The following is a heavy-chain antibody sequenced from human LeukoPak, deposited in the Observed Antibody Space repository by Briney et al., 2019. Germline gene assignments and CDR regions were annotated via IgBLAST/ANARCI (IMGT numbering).Heavy chain of an antibody. Sequence: GSLRLSCSASGFTFSSFALHWIRQPPGKGLEWIAYLYHSGSANYNPSLKSRVTISADTSKNQFSLKLSSVTAADTAVYYCARDDETGSSFDYWGQGTLVTVSS. CDR3: ARDDETGSSFDY. CDR2: LYHSGSA. V-gene: IGHV4-59*01. J-gene: IGHJ4*02. CDR1: GFTFSSFA. D-gene: IGHD6-6*01.